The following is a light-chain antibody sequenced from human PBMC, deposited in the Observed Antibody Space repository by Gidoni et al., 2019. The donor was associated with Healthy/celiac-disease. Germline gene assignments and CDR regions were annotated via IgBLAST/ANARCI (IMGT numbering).Light chain of an antibody. CDR3: QQRSNWQYT. J-gene: IGKJ2*01. V-gene: IGKV3-11*01. CDR1: QSVSSY. Sequence: IVLTPSPATLSLSPGERATLSCRASQSVSSYLAWYQQKPGQAPRLLIYDASNRATGIPARFSGSGSGTDFTRTISSLEPEDFAVYYCQQRSNWQYTFGQGTKLEIK. CDR2: DAS.